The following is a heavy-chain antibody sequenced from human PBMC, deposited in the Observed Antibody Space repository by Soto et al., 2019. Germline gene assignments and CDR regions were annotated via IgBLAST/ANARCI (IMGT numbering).Heavy chain of an antibody. CDR1: GGSISSLGYY. J-gene: IGHJ6*03. CDR2: IYYSGST. D-gene: IGHD6-13*01. CDR3: ARGISGIAAAGAHYYYYYMDV. Sequence: SETLSFTCTVSGGSISSLGYYWSWIRQHPGKGLEWIGYIYYSGSTYYNPSLKSRVTISVDTSKNQFSLKLSSVTAADTAVYYCARGISGIAAAGAHYYYYYMDVWGKGTTVTVSS. V-gene: IGHV4-31*03.